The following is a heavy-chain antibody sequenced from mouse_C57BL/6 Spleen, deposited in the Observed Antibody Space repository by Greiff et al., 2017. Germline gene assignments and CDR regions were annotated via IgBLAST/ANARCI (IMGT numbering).Heavy chain of an antibody. J-gene: IGHJ4*01. CDR2: IYWDDDK. CDR1: GFSLSTSDMG. Sequence: QVTLKESGPGILQSSQTLSLTCSFSGFSLSTSDMGVSWIRQPSGKGLEWLARIYWDDDKRYNPSLKSRLTLSKDTSRNQVFLKITSVDTADTATYYCSRNSPYYYAMDYWGQGTSVTVSS. CDR3: SRNSPYYYAMDY. V-gene: IGHV8-12*01.